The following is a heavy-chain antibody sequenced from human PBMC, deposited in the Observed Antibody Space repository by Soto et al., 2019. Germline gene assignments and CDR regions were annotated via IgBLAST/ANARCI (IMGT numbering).Heavy chain of an antibody. Sequence: EVQLVESGGGLVKPGGSLRLSCAASGFTFSNAWRSWVCQAPGQGLEWDGRIKCRTDGGTTDYAAHVKGRFTISRDDSKVTDYLQMSSAKHDDTAVYYCIPGMGEWLRFLDCWSQGTVGTASA. CDR1: GFTFSNAW. CDR2: IKCRTDGGTT. CDR3: IPGMGEWLRFLDC. D-gene: IGHD5-12*01. J-gene: IGHJ4*02. V-gene: IGHV3-15*01.